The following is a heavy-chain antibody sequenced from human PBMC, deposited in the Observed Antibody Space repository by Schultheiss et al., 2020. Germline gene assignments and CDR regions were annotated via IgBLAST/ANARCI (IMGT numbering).Heavy chain of an antibody. D-gene: IGHD3-3*01. CDR1: GFTFSSYG. J-gene: IGHJ4*02. CDR3: TTGLYDFWSGYYANDY. Sequence: GGSLRLSCAASGFTFSSYGMHWVRQAPGKGLEWVSVIYSGGSTYYADSVKGRFTISRDNSKNTLYLQMNSLKTEDTAVYYCTTGLYDFWSGYYANDYWGQGTLVTVSS. CDR2: IYSGGST. V-gene: IGHV3-NL1*01.